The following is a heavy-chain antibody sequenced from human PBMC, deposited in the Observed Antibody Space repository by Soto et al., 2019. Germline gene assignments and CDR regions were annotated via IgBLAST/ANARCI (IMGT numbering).Heavy chain of an antibody. CDR2: IIPIFGTA. CDR3: ARLGPEQLASFTHYYYYGMDV. CDR1: GYTFIRYA. Sequence: GASVKVSCKTSGYTFIRYAISWVRQAPGQGLEWMGGIIPIFGTANYAQKFQGRVTITADKSTSTAYMELSSLRSEDTAVYYCARLGPEQLASFTHYYYYGMDVWGQGTTVTVSS. J-gene: IGHJ6*02. V-gene: IGHV1-69*06. D-gene: IGHD6-6*01.